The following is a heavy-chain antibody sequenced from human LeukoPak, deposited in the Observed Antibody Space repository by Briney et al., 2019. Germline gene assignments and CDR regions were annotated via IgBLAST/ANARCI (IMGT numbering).Heavy chain of an antibody. V-gene: IGHV1-2*02. D-gene: IGHD1-14*01. Sequence: ASVKVSCKASGYTFTGYYIHWLRQAHGRELGCMGWTNSNSGATDYAQKFQGRVTMTRDTSISTTYMELTSLTSDDTAVYFCVRAPASGPFDIWGQGTMVTVS. CDR1: GYTFTGYY. CDR3: VRAPASGPFDI. CDR2: TNSNSGAT. J-gene: IGHJ3*02.